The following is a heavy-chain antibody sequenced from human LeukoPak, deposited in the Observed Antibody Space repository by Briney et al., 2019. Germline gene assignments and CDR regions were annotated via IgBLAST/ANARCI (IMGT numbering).Heavy chain of an antibody. V-gene: IGHV3-23*01. J-gene: IGHJ4*02. Sequence: PGGTLRLSCAASGFTFSSYGMSWVRQAPGKGLEWVSAISGSGGSTYYADSVKGRFTISRDNSKNTLYLQMNSLRAEDTAVHYCAKGGFSYYGSGNLLFDYWGQGTLVTVSS. CDR3: AKGGFSYYGSGNLLFDY. CDR2: ISGSGGST. CDR1: GFTFSSYG. D-gene: IGHD3-10*01.